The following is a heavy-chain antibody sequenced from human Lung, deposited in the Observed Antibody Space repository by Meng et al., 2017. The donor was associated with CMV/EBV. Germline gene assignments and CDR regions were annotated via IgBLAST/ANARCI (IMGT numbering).Heavy chain of an antibody. D-gene: IGHD3-10*01. Sequence: LPESGPGLVKPSETLSLTCTVSGGSISSSNYYWDWIRQPPGKGREWLGAIYHSGSTSYNPSLQSRVTMFVDTSKNQFSLMLTSVTATDTAVYYCARRRGGSGRDCWGQGTLVTVSS. V-gene: IGHV4-39*01. CDR2: IYHSGST. CDR1: GGSISSSNYY. J-gene: IGHJ4*02. CDR3: ARRRGGSGRDC.